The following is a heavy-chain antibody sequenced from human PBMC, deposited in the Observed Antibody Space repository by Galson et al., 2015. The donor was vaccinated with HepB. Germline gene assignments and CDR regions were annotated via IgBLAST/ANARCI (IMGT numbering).Heavy chain of an antibody. CDR1: GFTFSSYG. CDR3: ARDYRGDSSGYYYDYYYGMDV. CDR2: IWYDGSNK. D-gene: IGHD3-22*01. Sequence: SLRLSCAASGFTFSSYGMHWVRQAPGKGLEWVAVIWYDGSNKYYADSVKGRFTISRDNSKNTLYLQMNSLRAEDTAVYYCARDYRGDSSGYYYDYYYGMDVWGQGTTVTVSS. V-gene: IGHV3-33*01. J-gene: IGHJ6*02.